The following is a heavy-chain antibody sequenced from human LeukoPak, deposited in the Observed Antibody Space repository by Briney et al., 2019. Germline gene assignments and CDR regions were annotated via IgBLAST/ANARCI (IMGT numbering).Heavy chain of an antibody. CDR1: GFTFSSYG. Sequence: GGSLRLSCAASGFTFSSYGMHWVRQAPGKGLEGVAVISYDGSNKYYADSVKGRFTISRDNSKNTLYLQMNSLRAEDTAVYYFAQKPAYDILTGPRYFDYWGQGTLVTVSS. CDR3: AQKPAYDILTGPRYFDY. CDR2: ISYDGSNK. D-gene: IGHD3-9*01. V-gene: IGHV3-30*03. J-gene: IGHJ4*02.